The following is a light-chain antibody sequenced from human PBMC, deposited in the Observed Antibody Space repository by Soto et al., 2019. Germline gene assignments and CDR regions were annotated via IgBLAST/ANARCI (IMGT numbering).Light chain of an antibody. Sequence: EIVLTQSPGLMSLSPGERGTLYCRASQHVTTNYLAWYQQRLGQAPRLLIYGASKRAPGIPDRFGGSGSGTDFTLTITRLEPEDFAVYYCQQNGSSPLSFGGGTRVEIK. J-gene: IGKJ4*02. CDR1: QHVTTNY. V-gene: IGKV3-20*01. CDR2: GAS. CDR3: QQNGSSPLS.